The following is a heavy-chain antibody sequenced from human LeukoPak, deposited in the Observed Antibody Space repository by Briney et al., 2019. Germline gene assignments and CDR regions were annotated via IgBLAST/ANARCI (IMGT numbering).Heavy chain of an antibody. CDR2: INPSGGST. D-gene: IGHD5-18*01. J-gene: IGHJ5*02. V-gene: IGHV1-46*01. CDR1: GYTFTSYY. CDR3: AGGRGYRYGYIWFDP. Sequence: GASVKVSCKASGYTFTSYYMHWVRQAPGQGLEWMGIINPSGGSTSYAQKFQGRVTMTRDTSTSTVYMELSSLRSEDTAVYYCAGGRGYRYGYIWFDPWGQGTLVTVSS.